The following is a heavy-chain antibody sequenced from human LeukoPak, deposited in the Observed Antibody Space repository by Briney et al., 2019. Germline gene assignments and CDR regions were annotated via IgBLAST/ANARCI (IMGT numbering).Heavy chain of an antibody. J-gene: IGHJ4*02. CDR3: AGHSVGSLDC. D-gene: IGHD2-15*01. CDR1: GFTVSSNF. CDR2: IFTGGST. Sequence: PGGSLRLSCAASGFTVSSNFMSWVRQAPGKGLEWVSVIFTGGSTNYTDSVKGRFTIARDNSKNTLYLQMNSLRVEDTAVYYCAGHSVGSLDCGGQGTLVTVS. V-gene: IGHV3-53*01.